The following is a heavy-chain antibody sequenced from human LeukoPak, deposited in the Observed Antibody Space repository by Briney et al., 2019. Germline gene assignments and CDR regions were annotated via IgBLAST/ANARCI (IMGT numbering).Heavy chain of an antibody. D-gene: IGHD3-9*01. CDR2: INPNSGGT. V-gene: IGHV1-2*04. CDR3: ARGGRLLRYFSQGRTGNWFDP. Sequence: ASVKVSCKASGYTFTVYYMHWVRQAPGQGLEWMGWINPNSGGTNYAQKFQGWVTMTRDTSISTAYMELSRLRSDDTAVYYCARGGRLLRYFSQGRTGNWFDPWGQGTLVTVSS. CDR1: GYTFTVYY. J-gene: IGHJ5*02.